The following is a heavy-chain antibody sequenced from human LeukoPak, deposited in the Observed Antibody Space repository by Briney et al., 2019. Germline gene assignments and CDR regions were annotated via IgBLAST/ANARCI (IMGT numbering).Heavy chain of an antibody. CDR2: IKNDGSDT. CDR3: TRDRNHYYMDV. J-gene: IGHJ6*03. CDR1: GFTFSNYY. Sequence: GGSLRLSCEASGFTFSNYYMNWVRQAPGRGLVWVSRIKNDGSDTTNADSVKGRFTISRDNARNTVYLQMISLRVEDSAVYYSTRDRNHYYMDVWGKGTTVTVSS. V-gene: IGHV3-74*01.